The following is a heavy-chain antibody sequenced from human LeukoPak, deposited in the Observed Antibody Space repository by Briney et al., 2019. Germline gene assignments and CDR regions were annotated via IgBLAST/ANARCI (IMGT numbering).Heavy chain of an antibody. D-gene: IGHD5-24*01. CDR1: GASISSYY. J-gene: IGHJ5*02. V-gene: IGHV4-4*07. CDR3: ARGVEMATIGGYNWFDP. Sequence: SETLSLTCTVSGASISSYYWTWIRQPAGKGLEWIGRIYTSGSTYYNPSLKSRVTMSVDTSKNQFSLKLSSMTAADTAVYYCARGVEMATIGGYNWFDPWGQGTLVTVSS. CDR2: IYTSGST.